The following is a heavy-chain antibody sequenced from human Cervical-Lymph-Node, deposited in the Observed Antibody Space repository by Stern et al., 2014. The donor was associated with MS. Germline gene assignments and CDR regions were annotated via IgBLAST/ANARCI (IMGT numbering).Heavy chain of an antibody. D-gene: IGHD6-13*01. CDR2: IYASGST. V-gene: IGHV4-61*02. J-gene: IGHJ4*02. Sequence: QVQLQESGPGLVKPSQTLSLTCTVSGDSISSGSYYWSWIRQPAGKGLEWIGRIYASGSTYYNPSLKSRVTMSVDTSKQQFSLKLSSGTAADTAVYYCARVGRVAAGRVVDYWGQGTLVTVSS. CDR3: ARVGRVAAGRVVDY. CDR1: GDSISSGSYY.